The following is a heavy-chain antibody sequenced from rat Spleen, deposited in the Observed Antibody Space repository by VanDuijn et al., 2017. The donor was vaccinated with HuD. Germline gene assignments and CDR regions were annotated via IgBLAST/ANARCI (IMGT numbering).Heavy chain of an antibody. CDR2: MWSGEST. J-gene: IGHJ2*01. Sequence: QVQLMESGPGLVQPSETLSLTCTVSGFSLTSYNVHWVRQPPGKGLEWMGVMWSGESTDYNSALKSRLSISRDTSKNQVFLKMNSLQSEDTTTYYCARGDDVSLGYFDYWGQGVMVTVSS. V-gene: IGHV2-45*01. D-gene: IGHD1-12*02. CDR1: GFSLTSYN. CDR3: ARGDDVSLGYFDY.